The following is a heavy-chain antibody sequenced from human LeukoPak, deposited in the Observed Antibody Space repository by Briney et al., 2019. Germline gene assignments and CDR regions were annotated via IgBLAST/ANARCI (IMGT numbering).Heavy chain of an antibody. CDR2: ISYDGSNK. J-gene: IGHJ3*02. Sequence: GGSLRLSCAASGFTFSSYGMHWVRQAPGKGLEWVAVISYDGSNKYYADSVKGRFTISRDNSKNTLYLQMNSLRAEDTAVYYCAREGSAYYYGSGSYSVSDAFDIWGQGTMVTVSS. D-gene: IGHD3-10*01. CDR3: AREGSAYYYGSGSYSVSDAFDI. V-gene: IGHV3-30*03. CDR1: GFTFSSYG.